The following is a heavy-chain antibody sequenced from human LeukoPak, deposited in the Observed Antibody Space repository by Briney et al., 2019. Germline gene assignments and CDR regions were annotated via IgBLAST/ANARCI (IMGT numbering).Heavy chain of an antibody. CDR2: IYRSGST. J-gene: IGHJ4*02. V-gene: IGHV4-38-2*02. CDR3: ARGPDIVVVPAAGNFDY. Sequence: SETLSLTCTVSGYSISSGYYWVWIRQTPGKGLEWIGSIYRSGSTNYNPSLKSRVTISVDTSKNQFSLKLSSVTAADTAVYYCARGPDIVVVPAAGNFDYWGQGTLVTVSS. D-gene: IGHD2-2*01. CDR1: GYSISSGYY.